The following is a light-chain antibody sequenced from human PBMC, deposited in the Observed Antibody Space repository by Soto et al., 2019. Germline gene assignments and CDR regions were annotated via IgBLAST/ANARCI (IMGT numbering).Light chain of an antibody. CDR3: QQYSSLWT. Sequence: EIVLTQSPGTLSLSPGERATLSCRASQSVTSSYLAWYQQKPGQAPRLLIYGASSRATGIPDRFSGSGSGTDFTLTISRLEPEDFAVYYCQQYSSLWTFGQGTKGDIK. CDR2: GAS. J-gene: IGKJ1*01. CDR1: QSVTSSY. V-gene: IGKV3-20*01.